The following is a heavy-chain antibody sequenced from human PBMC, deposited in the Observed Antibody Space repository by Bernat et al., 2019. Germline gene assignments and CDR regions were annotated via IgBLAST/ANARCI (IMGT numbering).Heavy chain of an antibody. V-gene: IGHV3-74*01. CDR2: INSDGSST. Sequence: EVQLVESGGGLVQPGGSLRLSCAASGFTFSSYWMHWVRQAPGKGLVWVSRINSDGSSTSYADSVKGRFTISRDNAKNTLYLQMNSLRAEDTAVYYCASASNYYDSSGYYSRGNWYFDLWGRGTLVTVSS. CDR3: ASASNYYDSSGYYSRGNWYFDL. J-gene: IGHJ2*01. CDR1: GFTFSSYW. D-gene: IGHD3-22*01.